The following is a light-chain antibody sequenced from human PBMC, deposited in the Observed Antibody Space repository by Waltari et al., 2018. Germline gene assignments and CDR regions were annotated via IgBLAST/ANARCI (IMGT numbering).Light chain of an antibody. CDR3: QHYINLPHT. J-gene: IGKJ2*01. CDR2: DAF. Sequence: EIVMTQSPATLSVSPGERVTLSCRASRSIRSYLVWYQQKPGQAPRLLIYDAFTRATGIPARFSGSGSGTEFTLTISSLQSEDFAVYYCQHYINLPHTFGQGTKLEIK. V-gene: IGKV3-15*01. CDR1: RSIRSY.